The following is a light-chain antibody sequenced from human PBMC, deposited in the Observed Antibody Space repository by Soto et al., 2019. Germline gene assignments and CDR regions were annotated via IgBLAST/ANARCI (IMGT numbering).Light chain of an antibody. CDR1: QSISTW. J-gene: IGKJ5*01. V-gene: IGKV1-5*01. CDR2: DAS. CDR3: QHYKPSSPIT. Sequence: DIQMTQSPLTLSASVGERVTITCRAGQSISTWLAWYQQKPGEAPKLLIYDASTLESGVPSRFSGSGYGTEFTLTISNLQPDDFASYYCQHYKPSSPITFGQGTRLEIK.